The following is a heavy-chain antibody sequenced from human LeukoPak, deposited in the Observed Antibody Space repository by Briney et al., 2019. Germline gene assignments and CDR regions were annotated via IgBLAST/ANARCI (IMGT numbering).Heavy chain of an antibody. D-gene: IGHD3-3*01. V-gene: IGHV3-21*01. J-gene: IGHJ6*03. CDR2: ISSSSSYI. Sequence: GGSLRLSCAASGFTFSSYSMNWVRQAPGKGLEWVSSISSSSSYIYYADSVKGRFTISRDNAKNSLYLQMNSLRAEDTAVYYCARSGVGSVPYYYYVDVWGKGTTVTVSS. CDR1: GFTFSSYS. CDR3: ARSGVGSVPYYYYVDV.